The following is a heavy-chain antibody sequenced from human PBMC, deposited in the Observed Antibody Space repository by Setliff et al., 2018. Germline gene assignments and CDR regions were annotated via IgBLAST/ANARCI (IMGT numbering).Heavy chain of an antibody. D-gene: IGHD3-10*01. V-gene: IGHV5-51*01. CDR1: GYSFSTYW. Sequence: PGESLKISCKGSGYSFSTYWIGWVRQVPGKGLEWMGIIYPGDSDTRYSPSFQGQVTISADKSIGTAYLQWSSLKASDTAMYYCARTTYSYGSGSYCTFDPWGQGTLVTVSS. CDR3: ARTTYSYGSGSYCTFDP. J-gene: IGHJ5*02. CDR2: IYPGDSDT.